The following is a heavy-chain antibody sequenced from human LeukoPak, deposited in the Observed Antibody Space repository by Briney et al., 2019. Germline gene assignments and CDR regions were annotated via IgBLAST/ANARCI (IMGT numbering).Heavy chain of an antibody. CDR1: GFTFSSYA. Sequence: GGSLRLSCAASGFTFSSYAMSWVRQAPGKGLEWVAGISGSGGTTFYADSVRGRFTFSRDNSKNTLYLQMNSLRAEDTATYYCAKENYYDSSGYWFYWGQGTLVTVSS. D-gene: IGHD3-22*01. V-gene: IGHV3-23*01. J-gene: IGHJ4*02. CDR3: AKENYYDSSGYWFY. CDR2: ISGSGGTT.